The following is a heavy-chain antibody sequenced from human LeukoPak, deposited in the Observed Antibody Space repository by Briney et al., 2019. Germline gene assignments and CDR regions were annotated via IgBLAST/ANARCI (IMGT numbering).Heavy chain of an antibody. D-gene: IGHD7-27*01. Sequence: GGSLRLSCAASGFTFSSYSMNWVRQAPGKGLEWVSSISSSSSYIYYADSVKGRFTISRDNAKNTLYLQMDSLRPEDTAVYYCATGEGRYFDYWGQGTLVTVSS. CDR2: ISSSSSYI. CDR1: GFTFSSYS. V-gene: IGHV3-21*01. CDR3: ATGEGRYFDY. J-gene: IGHJ4*02.